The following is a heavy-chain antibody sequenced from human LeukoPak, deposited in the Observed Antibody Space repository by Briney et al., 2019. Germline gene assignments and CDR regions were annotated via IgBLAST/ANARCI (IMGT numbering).Heavy chain of an antibody. D-gene: IGHD3-10*01. Sequence: GGSLRLSCAASGFTFSSYAMSWVRQAPGKGLEWVSAISGSGGSTYYADSVKGRFTISRDNSKNTLYLQMNSLRAEDTAVYYCAFHRFGDPDGHDYWGQGTLVTVSS. J-gene: IGHJ4*02. V-gene: IGHV3-23*01. CDR1: GFTFSSYA. CDR2: ISGSGGST. CDR3: AFHRFGDPDGHDY.